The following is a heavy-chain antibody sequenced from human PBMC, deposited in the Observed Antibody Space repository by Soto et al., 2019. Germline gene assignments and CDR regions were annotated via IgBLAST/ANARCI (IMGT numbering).Heavy chain of an antibody. CDR3: ARANYLTAPFDY. V-gene: IGHV1-18*01. CDR2: ISAYNGNT. CDR1: GYTFTSYC. D-gene: IGHD1-7*01. Sequence: ASVNVSCKPSGYTFTSYCISWLRQAPGQGLEWMGGISAYNGNTNYAQKLQGRVTMTTDTSTSTAYMELRSLRSDDTAVYYCARANYLTAPFDYWGRGTLVTVPQ. J-gene: IGHJ4*02.